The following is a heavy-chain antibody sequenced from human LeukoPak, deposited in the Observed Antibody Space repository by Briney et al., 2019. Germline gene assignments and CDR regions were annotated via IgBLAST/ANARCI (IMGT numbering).Heavy chain of an antibody. CDR1: GFTFSSYA. CDR3: ARDYGYSSGWSHYYYYYYMDV. J-gene: IGHJ6*03. CDR2: ISSNGGST. Sequence: TGGSLRLSCAASGFTFSSYAMHWVRQAPGKGPEYVSAISSNGGSTYYANSVKGRFTISRDNSKNTLYLQMGSLRGEDMAVYYCARDYGYSSGWSHYYYYYYMDVWGKGTTVTVSS. D-gene: IGHD6-19*01. V-gene: IGHV3-64*01.